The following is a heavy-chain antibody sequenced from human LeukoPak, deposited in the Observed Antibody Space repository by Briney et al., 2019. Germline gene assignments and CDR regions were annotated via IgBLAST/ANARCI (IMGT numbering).Heavy chain of an antibody. J-gene: IGHJ6*03. Sequence: PGGSLRLSCAASGFTFDDYAMHWVRQAPGKGLEWVSGISWNSGSIGYADSVKGRFTISRDTSKNTLYLQMNSLRAEDTAVYYCANWDWNYENYYYMDVWGKGTTVTVSS. V-gene: IGHV3-9*01. CDR2: ISWNSGSI. D-gene: IGHD1-7*01. CDR1: GFTFDDYA. CDR3: ANWDWNYENYYYMDV.